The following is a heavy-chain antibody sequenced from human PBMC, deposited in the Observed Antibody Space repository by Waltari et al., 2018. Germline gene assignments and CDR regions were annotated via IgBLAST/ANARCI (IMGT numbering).Heavy chain of an antibody. CDR3: AVQGDGYKSFEY. D-gene: IGHD5-12*01. V-gene: IGHV3-53*01. CDR2: IYSGGST. CDR1: GGSFSGYS. J-gene: IGHJ4*02. Sequence: VQLQQWGAGLLKPSETLSLTCAVYGGSFSGYSWSWVRQATGRGLAWVSVIYSGGSTYYADSGKGRFTIDRDNSKNTLYLQMNILRADDTAVYYCAVQGDGYKSFEYWGQGTLVTVAS.